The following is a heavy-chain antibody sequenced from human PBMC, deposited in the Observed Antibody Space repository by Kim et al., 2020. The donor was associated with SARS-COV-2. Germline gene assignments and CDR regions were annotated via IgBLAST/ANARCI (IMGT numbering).Heavy chain of an antibody. V-gene: IGHV3-33*01. CDR3: ARAEIVGATPAAYYYYGMDV. J-gene: IGHJ6*02. CDR1: GFTFSSYA. D-gene: IGHD1-26*01. Sequence: GGSLRLSCAASGFTFSSYAMHWVRQAPGKGLEWVAVIWYDGSNKYYADSVKGRFTISRDNSKNTLYLQMNSLRAEDTAVYYCARAEIVGATPAAYYYYGMDVWGQGTTVTVSS. CDR2: IWYDGSNK.